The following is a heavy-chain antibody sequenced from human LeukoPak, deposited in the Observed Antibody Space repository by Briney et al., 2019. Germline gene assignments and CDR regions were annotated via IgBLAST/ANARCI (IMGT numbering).Heavy chain of an antibody. CDR3: ARGPNYYDSSGYSPSLDY. CDR1: GGSFSGYY. Sequence: PSETLSLTCAVYGGSFSGYYWSWIRQPPGKGLEWIGEINHSESTNYNPSLKSRVTISVDTSKNQFSLKLSSVTAADTAVYYCARGPNYYDSSGYSPSLDYWGQGTLVTVSS. V-gene: IGHV4-34*01. J-gene: IGHJ4*02. CDR2: INHSEST. D-gene: IGHD3-22*01.